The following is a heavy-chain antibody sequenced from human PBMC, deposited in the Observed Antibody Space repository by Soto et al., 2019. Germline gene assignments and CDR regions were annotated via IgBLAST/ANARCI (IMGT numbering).Heavy chain of an antibody. D-gene: IGHD2-15*01. Sequence: QVQLVESGGGVVQPGRSLRLSCAASGFTFSSYGMHWVRQAPGKGLEWVAVISYDGSNKYYADSVKGRFTISRDNSNNTRYLQMDGVRAEDTAVYYCAKGVVVATTCFQHWGQGTLVTVSS. CDR1: GFTFSSYG. CDR3: AKGVVVATTCFQH. V-gene: IGHV3-30*18. J-gene: IGHJ1*01. CDR2: ISYDGSNK.